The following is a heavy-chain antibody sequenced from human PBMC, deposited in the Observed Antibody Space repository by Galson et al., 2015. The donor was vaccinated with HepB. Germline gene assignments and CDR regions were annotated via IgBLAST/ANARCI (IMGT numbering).Heavy chain of an antibody. J-gene: IGHJ4*03. CDR1: GFTFSKYA. CDR2: ISGHGDSI. CDR3: AKLASGITGFFDY. D-gene: IGHD1-26*01. Sequence: SLRLSCAASGFTFSKYAMTWVRQAPGKGLEWVSAISGHGDSIYYADSVKGRFTVSRDDSKDTLYLQMNSLRTDDTAVYYCAKLASGITGFFDYWGQGTVVTLSS. V-gene: IGHV3-23*01.